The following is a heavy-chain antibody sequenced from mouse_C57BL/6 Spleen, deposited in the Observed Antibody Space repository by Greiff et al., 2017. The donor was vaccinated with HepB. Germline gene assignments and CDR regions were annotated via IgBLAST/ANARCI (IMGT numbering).Heavy chain of an antibody. CDR2: IDPENGDT. Sequence: EVQLQQSGAELVRPGASVKLSCTASGFNIKDDYMHWVKQRPEQGLEWIGWIDPENGDTEYASKFQGKATITADTSSNTAYLQRSSLTSEDTAVYYCTRRLPIDYWGQGTTLTVSS. J-gene: IGHJ2*01. CDR1: GFNIKDDY. CDR3: TRRLPIDY. V-gene: IGHV14-4*01. D-gene: IGHD5-5*01.